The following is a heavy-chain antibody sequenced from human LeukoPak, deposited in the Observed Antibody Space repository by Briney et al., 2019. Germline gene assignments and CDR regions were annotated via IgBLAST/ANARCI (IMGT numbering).Heavy chain of an antibody. V-gene: IGHV3-30*02. J-gene: IGHJ4*02. CDR3: AKDRPRGVVVPAAIIVS. D-gene: IGHD2-2*02. CDR2: IWYGGSNK. Sequence: GGSLRLSCAASGFTFSSYAMHWVRQAPGKGLEWVAAIWYGGSNKYYADSVKGRFTISRDNSKNTLYLQMNSLRAEDTAVYYCAKDRPRGVVVPAAIIVSWGQGTLVTVSS. CDR1: GFTFSSYA.